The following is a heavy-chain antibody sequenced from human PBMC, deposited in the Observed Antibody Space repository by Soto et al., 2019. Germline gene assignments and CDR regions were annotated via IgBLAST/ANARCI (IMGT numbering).Heavy chain of an antibody. CDR2: IKSKTDGGTT. CDR1: GFTFSNAW. J-gene: IGHJ6*02. Sequence: GGSLRLSCAASGFTFSNAWMSWVRQAPGKGLEWVGRIKSKTDGGTTDYAAPVKGRFTISRDDSKNTLYLQMNSLKTEDTAVYYCTTELVELLRYYGMDVWCQGTTVTVSS. V-gene: IGHV3-15*01. CDR3: TTELVELLRYYGMDV. D-gene: IGHD1-26*01.